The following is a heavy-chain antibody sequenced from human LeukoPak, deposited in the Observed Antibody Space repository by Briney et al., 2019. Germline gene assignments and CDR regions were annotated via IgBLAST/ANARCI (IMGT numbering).Heavy chain of an antibody. J-gene: IGHJ4*02. Sequence: AETLSLTCAVYGWSFIAYYWSWVRQPPGKGLEWIGEINHTGSTNYNPSLKSRVTISGDTSKNELFLKATSVTAAATAVYYCARVSRGDNSGYYYEDYWGQGTLVTVS. CDR1: GWSFIAYY. CDR3: ARVSRGDNSGYYYEDY. V-gene: IGHV4-34*01. D-gene: IGHD3-22*01. CDR2: INHTGST.